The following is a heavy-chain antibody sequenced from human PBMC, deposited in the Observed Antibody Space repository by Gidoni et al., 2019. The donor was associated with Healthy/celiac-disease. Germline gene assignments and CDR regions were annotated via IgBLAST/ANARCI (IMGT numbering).Heavy chain of an antibody. CDR1: GGSFSGYY. CDR3: ARGWTYSSSSGVGWFDP. CDR2: MHHSGST. V-gene: IGHV4-34*01. D-gene: IGHD6-6*01. Sequence: QVQLQQWGAGLLKPSETLSLPCAVYGGSFSGYYWSWIRQPPGKGLEWIGEMHHSGSTNYNPSLKSRVTISVDTSKNQFSLKLSSVTAADTAVYYCARGWTYSSSSGVGWFDPWGQGTLVTVSS. J-gene: IGHJ5*02.